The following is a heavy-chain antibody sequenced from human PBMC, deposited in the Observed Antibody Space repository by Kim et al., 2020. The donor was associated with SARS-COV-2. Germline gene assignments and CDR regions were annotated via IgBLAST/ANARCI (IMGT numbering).Heavy chain of an antibody. D-gene: IGHD6-19*01. J-gene: IGHJ4*02. V-gene: IGHV1-69*01. Sequence: KVQGRVTITADESTSTAYMELSSLRSEDTAVYYCARGRKYSSGWYGNFDYWGQGTLVTVSS. CDR3: ARGRKYSSGWYGNFDY.